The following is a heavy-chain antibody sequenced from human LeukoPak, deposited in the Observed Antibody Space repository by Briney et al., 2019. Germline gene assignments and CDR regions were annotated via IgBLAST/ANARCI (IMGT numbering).Heavy chain of an antibody. CDR3: ARFNVVVPAAIPGFIDY. J-gene: IGHJ4*02. CDR2: IYTSGST. Sequence: SETLSLTCTVSGGSISSYYWSWIRQPAGKGLEWIGRIYTSGSTNYNPSLKSRVTMSVDTSKNQFSLRLRSVAAADTAVYYCARFNVVVPAAIPGFIDYWGQGTLVTVSP. V-gene: IGHV4-4*07. D-gene: IGHD2-2*02. CDR1: GGSISSYY.